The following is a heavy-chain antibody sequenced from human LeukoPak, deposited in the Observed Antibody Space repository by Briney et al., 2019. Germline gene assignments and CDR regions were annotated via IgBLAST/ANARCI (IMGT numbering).Heavy chain of an antibody. CDR1: GFTSSSYA. D-gene: IGHD2-2*01. CDR3: AKDDCSSTSCYFVY. J-gene: IGHJ4*02. Sequence: GGSLRLSCAASGFTSSSYAMSWVRQAPGKGLEWVSAISGSGGSTYYADSVKGRFTISRDNSKNTLYLQMNSLRAEDTAVYYCAKDDCSSTSCYFVYWGQGTLVTVSS. CDR2: ISGSGGST. V-gene: IGHV3-23*01.